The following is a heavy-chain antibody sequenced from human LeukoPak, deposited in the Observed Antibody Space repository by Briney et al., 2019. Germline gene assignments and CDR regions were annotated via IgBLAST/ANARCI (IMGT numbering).Heavy chain of an antibody. CDR1: GFDFSSNW. Sequence: GSLRLSCAASGFDFSSNWMHWVRHAPGQGLVWVSRIKGDGISTNYADSVKGRFTISRDNSKNTLYLQMNSLRAEDTAVYYCAKTLGGIAAAGTIDYWGQGTLVTVSS. CDR2: IKGDGIST. V-gene: IGHV3-74*01. CDR3: AKTLGGIAAAGTIDY. J-gene: IGHJ4*02. D-gene: IGHD6-13*01.